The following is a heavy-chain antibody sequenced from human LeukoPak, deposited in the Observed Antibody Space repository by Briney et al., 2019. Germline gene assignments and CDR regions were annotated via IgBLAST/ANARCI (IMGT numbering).Heavy chain of an antibody. CDR3: AKDQFRTYYYDSSGENWFDP. Sequence: GGSLRLSCAASGFTFDDYAMHWVRQAPGKGLEWVSLISGDGGSTYYVDSVKGRFTISRDNSKNSLYLQVNSLRTEDTALYYCAKDQFRTYYYDSSGENWFDPWGQGTLVTVSS. J-gene: IGHJ5*02. D-gene: IGHD3-22*01. V-gene: IGHV3-43*02. CDR2: ISGDGGST. CDR1: GFTFDDYA.